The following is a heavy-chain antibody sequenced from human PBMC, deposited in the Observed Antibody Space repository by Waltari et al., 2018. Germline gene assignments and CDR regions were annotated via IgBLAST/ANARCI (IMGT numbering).Heavy chain of an antibody. Sequence: EVQLVESGGGLVKPGGSLRLSCAASGSTFSSYSMTWVRQAPGKGLEWVSSISSSSSYIYYADSVQGRFTISRDNAKNSLYLQMNSLRAEDTAVYYCARDGSGYYYGYWGQGTLVTVSS. J-gene: IGHJ4*02. D-gene: IGHD3-22*01. CDR3: ARDGSGYYYGY. CDR1: GSTFSSYS. CDR2: ISSSSSYI. V-gene: IGHV3-21*01.